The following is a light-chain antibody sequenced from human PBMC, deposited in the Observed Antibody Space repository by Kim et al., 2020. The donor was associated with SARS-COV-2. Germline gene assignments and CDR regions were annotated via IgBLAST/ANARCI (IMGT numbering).Light chain of an antibody. CDR1: QSITRNY. Sequence: PGERATLSCRASQSITRNYLAWYQQKPGQAPRLLIYGASTRATGITDRFSGSGSGTDFTLTISRLEPEDFVMYYCQQYGSSPPWTFGQGTKVDIK. J-gene: IGKJ1*01. CDR2: GAS. V-gene: IGKV3-20*01. CDR3: QQYGSSPPWT.